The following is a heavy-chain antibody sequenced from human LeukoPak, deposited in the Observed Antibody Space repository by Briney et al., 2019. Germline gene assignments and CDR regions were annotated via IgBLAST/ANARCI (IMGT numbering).Heavy chain of an antibody. Sequence: PGGSLRLSCTPSGFIFGDYALSWVRQAPGKGLKWVGLIRSKAYGGTAEYAASVRDRFTVSRDDSKSIAYLQMNSLKTEDTAVYYCTRAFSRATPIGHFDYWGQGTLVTVSS. CDR2: IRSKAYGGTA. D-gene: IGHD1-26*01. J-gene: IGHJ4*02. V-gene: IGHV3-49*04. CDR3: TRAFSRATPIGHFDY. CDR1: GFIFGDYA.